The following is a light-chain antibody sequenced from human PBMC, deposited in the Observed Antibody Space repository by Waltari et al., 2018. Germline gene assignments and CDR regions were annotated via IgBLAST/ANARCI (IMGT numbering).Light chain of an antibody. J-gene: IGKJ1*01. CDR1: QSILYSSNTKNY. V-gene: IGKV4-1*01. CDR3: QQYYSVPRT. CDR2: GAS. Sequence: DIVLTQSPDSLAVSLGERATINCKSSQSILYSSNTKNYLAWYQQKSGQPPRLLISGASTREAGVPVRFSGRGSVTDFTLTISSLQAEDVAVYYCQQYYSVPRTFGQGTKVEIK.